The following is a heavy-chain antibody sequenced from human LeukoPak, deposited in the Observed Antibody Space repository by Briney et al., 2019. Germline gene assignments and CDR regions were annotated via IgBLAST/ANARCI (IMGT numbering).Heavy chain of an antibody. Sequence: SETLSLTCTVSGGSISSYYWSWIRQPPGKGLKWIGYIYYSGSTNYNPSLKSRVTISVDTSKNQFSLKLSSETAADTAVYYCAKDEVVGASDAFDIWGRGTMVTVSS. CDR1: GGSISSYY. CDR3: AKDEVVGASDAFDI. CDR2: IYYSGST. J-gene: IGHJ3*02. D-gene: IGHD1-26*01. V-gene: IGHV4-59*12.